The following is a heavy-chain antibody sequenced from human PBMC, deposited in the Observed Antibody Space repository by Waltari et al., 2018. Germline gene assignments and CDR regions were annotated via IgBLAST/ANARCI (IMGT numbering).Heavy chain of an antibody. CDR1: GFTFTNHG. CDR3: ARGDGGSGLGASDI. Sequence: QVQLVESGGGVVQSGRSLRLSCVGSGFTFTNHGMNWVRQATGKGLEWVAVIWYDGSNKNYVDSVKGRFTISRDNSKNTLYLEMNSLRAEDTAVYFCARGDGGSGLGASDIWGQGTMVTVSS. V-gene: IGHV3-33*01. D-gene: IGHD3-3*01. J-gene: IGHJ3*02. CDR2: IWYDGSNK.